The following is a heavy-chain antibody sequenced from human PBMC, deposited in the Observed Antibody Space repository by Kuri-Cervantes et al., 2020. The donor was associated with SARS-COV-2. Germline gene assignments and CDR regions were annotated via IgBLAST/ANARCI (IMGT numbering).Heavy chain of an antibody. CDR2: ISNDGVNK. J-gene: IGHJ4*02. V-gene: IGHV3-30-3*01. CDR1: GFTLEKYV. Sequence: LSLTCAASGFTLEKYVMHWVRQAPGKGLEWVAVISNDGVNKNYADSVKGRFTISRDNSKNTLFLQMNSLRAEDTAVYYCAKAVYDSSETFDYWGQGTLVTVSS. CDR3: AKAVYDSSETFDY. D-gene: IGHD3-22*01.